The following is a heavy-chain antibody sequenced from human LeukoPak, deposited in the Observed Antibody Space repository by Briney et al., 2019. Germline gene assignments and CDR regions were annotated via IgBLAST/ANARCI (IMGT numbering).Heavy chain of an antibody. V-gene: IGHV4-34*01. CDR2: INHTGST. CDR1: GGSFSGYY. J-gene: IGHJ2*01. CDR3: AREVVGILGYWYFDL. Sequence: SETLSLTCAVYGGSFSGYYWSWIRQPPGKGLEWIGEINHTGSTNYNPSLKSRVTISVDTSKNQFSLKLSSVTAADTAVYYCAREVVGILGYWYFDLWGRGTLVTVSS. D-gene: IGHD7-27*01.